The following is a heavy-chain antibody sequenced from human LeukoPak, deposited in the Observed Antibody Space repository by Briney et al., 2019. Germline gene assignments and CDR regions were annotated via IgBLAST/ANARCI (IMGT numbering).Heavy chain of an antibody. D-gene: IGHD5-24*01. CDR3: ARDRGPFVP. Sequence: SETLSLTCTVSGYSITSGYYWGWIRPPPGKGLEWIGSIYHSGSTFYNPSLKSRVTVSVDTSKNQFSLKLSSVTAADTAVYYCARDRGPFVPWGQGTLVTVSS. CDR2: IYHSGST. V-gene: IGHV4-38-2*02. CDR1: GYSITSGYY. J-gene: IGHJ5*02.